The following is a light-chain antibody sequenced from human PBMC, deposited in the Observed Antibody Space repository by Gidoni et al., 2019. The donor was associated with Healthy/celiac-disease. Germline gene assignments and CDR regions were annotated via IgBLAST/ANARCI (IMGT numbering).Light chain of an antibody. CDR2: KDS. V-gene: IGLV3-25*03. J-gene: IGLJ2*01. Sequence: SYELTQPPSLSVSPGQTARITCSGDSLPKQYAYWYQQKPGKAPVLVIYKDSERPSGSPERFSGSSSGTTVTLTISGVQAEDEADYYCQSADSSGTVVFGGGTKLTVL. CDR1: SLPKQY. CDR3: QSADSSGTVV.